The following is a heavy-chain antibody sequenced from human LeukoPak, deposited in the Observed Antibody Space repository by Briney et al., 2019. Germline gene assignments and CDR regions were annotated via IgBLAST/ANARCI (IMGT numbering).Heavy chain of an antibody. J-gene: IGHJ4*02. CDR2: ISSSSSYI. Sequence: GGPLRLSCAASGFTFSSYSMIWVRQAPGKGLEWVSSISSSSSYIYYADSVKGRFTISRDNAKNSLYLQMNSLRAEDTAVYYCARDKKPTDYWGQGTLVTVSS. CDR1: GFTFSSYS. D-gene: IGHD4-17*01. V-gene: IGHV3-21*01. CDR3: ARDKKPTDY.